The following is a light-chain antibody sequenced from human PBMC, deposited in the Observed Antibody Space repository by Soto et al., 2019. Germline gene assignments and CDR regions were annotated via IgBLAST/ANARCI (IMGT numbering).Light chain of an antibody. CDR2: LGS. CDR3: MQALPTPRT. J-gene: IGKJ2*01. V-gene: IGKV2-28*01. Sequence: DIVMTQSPLSLPVTPGEPASISCRSSQSLLHSDGYNYLDWYVQKPGQSPQLLIYLGSNRASGVPDRYSGSGSGTDFTLKISRVEAEDVGVYYCMQALPTPRTLGQGTKLEIK. CDR1: QSLLHSDGYNY.